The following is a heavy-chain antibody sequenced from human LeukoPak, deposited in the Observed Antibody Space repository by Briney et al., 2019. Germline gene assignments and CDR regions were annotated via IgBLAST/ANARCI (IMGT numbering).Heavy chain of an antibody. Sequence: GGSLRLSCAASGFSADSNYMSWVRQAPGKGLEWVSLIYSGSTNYADSVKGRITISGDDSKNTLYLHMNSLRVEDTAVYYCARGLPHDSWGQGTLVTVSS. J-gene: IGHJ5*01. CDR2: IYSGST. V-gene: IGHV3-66*01. D-gene: IGHD5-18*01. CDR1: GFSADSNY. CDR3: ARGLPHDS.